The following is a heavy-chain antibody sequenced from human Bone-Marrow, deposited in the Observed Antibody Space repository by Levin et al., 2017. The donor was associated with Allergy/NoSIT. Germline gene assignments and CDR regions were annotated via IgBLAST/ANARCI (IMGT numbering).Heavy chain of an antibody. Sequence: GESLKISCAASGFTFSNAWMSWVRQAPGKGLEWVGRIKSKTDGGTTDYAAPVKGRFTISRDDSKNTLYLQMNSLKTEDTAVYYCTTDQYCGGDCRSYWYFDLWGRGTLVTVS. V-gene: IGHV3-15*01. CDR2: IKSKTDGGTT. CDR3: TTDQYCGGDCRSYWYFDL. J-gene: IGHJ2*01. D-gene: IGHD2-21*02. CDR1: GFTFSNAW.